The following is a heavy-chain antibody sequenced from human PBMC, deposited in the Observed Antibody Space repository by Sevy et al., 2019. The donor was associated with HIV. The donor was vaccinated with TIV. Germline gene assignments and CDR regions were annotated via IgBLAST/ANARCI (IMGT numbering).Heavy chain of an antibody. CDR3: AKDSNFYDSSGYLDFDY. CDR1: GFTFSNYG. V-gene: IGHV3-30*18. D-gene: IGHD3-22*01. CDR2: ISYDGSNK. J-gene: IGHJ4*02. Sequence: GGSLRLSCAASGFTFSNYGMHWVRQAPGKGLEWVAVISYDGSNKYYADSVKGRFTISRDNSKNTLLLQMNSLRAEDTAVYYCAKDSNFYDSSGYLDFDYWGQGTLVTVSS.